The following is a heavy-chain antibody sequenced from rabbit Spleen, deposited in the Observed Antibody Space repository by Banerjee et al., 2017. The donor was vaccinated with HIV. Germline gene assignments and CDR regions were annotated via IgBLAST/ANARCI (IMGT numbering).Heavy chain of an antibody. Sequence: QSLEESGGDLVKPGASLTLTCTASGFSFRSAYYMSGVRQAPGKGLEWIACITIYGSMATWYASWAKGRFTISKTSSTTVTLQMTSLTVADAATYFCARTYSTTASDYLPGLWGPGTLVTVS. V-gene: IGHV1S40*01. D-gene: IGHD7-1*01. J-gene: IGHJ6*01. CDR1: GFSFRSAYY. CDR3: ARTYSTTASDYLPGL. CDR2: ITIYGSMAT.